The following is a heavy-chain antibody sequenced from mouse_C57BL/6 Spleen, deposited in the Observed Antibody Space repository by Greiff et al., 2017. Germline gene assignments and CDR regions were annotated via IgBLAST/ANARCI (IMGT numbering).Heavy chain of an antibody. CDR2: IRSKSNNYAT. CDR3: VRLRGDVDWYFDV. CDR1: GFSFNTYA. J-gene: IGHJ1*03. Sequence: EVQLVESGGGLVQPKGSLKLSCAASGFSFNTYAMNWVRQAPGKGLEWVARIRSKSNNYATYYADSVKDRFTISRDDSESMLYLQMNNLKTEDTAMYYCVRLRGDVDWYFDVWGTGTTVTVSS. D-gene: IGHD3-3*01. V-gene: IGHV10-1*01.